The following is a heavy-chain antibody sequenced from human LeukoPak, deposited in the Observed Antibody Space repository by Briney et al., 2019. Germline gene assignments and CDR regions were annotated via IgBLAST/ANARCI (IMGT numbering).Heavy chain of an antibody. Sequence: ASVKVSCKAAGYSFTTFHISWVRQAPGQGPGWMGWVNPGTGNTGYAQKFQGRVTITQNNSVTTVYMELSSLTSEDTAVYYCARRGLVAGIYDLVYGFDMWGQGTMVTVSS. J-gene: IGHJ3*02. D-gene: IGHD3/OR15-3a*01. CDR1: GYSFTTFH. V-gene: IGHV1-8*03. CDR2: VNPGTGNT. CDR3: ARRGLVAGIYDLVYGFDM.